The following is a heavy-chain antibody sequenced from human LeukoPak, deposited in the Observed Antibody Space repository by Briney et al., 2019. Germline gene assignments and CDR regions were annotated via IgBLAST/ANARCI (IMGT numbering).Heavy chain of an antibody. CDR2: INPNSGGT. CDR1: GYTFTSYY. Sequence: ASVKVSCKASGYTFTSYYMHWVRQAPGQGLEWMGWINPNSGGTNYAQKFQGRVTMTRDTSISTAYMELSRLRSDDTAVYYCARAYCGGDCYSWYDYWGQGTLVTVSS. V-gene: IGHV1-2*02. J-gene: IGHJ4*02. CDR3: ARAYCGGDCYSWYDY. D-gene: IGHD2-21*02.